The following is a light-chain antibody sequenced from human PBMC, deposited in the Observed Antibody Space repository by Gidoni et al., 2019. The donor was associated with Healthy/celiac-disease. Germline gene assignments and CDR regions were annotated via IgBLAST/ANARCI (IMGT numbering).Light chain of an antibody. J-gene: IGLJ1*01. Sequence: QSVLTQPPSVPGAPGQRVTIPCTGSSSNIRAGYDVHVYHQRPGTAPQLLIYGNSNRPSGVPDLFSGSKSGTAASLAITGHQAEDEADYYCQSYDSSLRGVFGTGTKVTVL. CDR1: SSNIRAGYD. CDR2: GNS. V-gene: IGLV1-40*01. CDR3: QSYDSSLRGV.